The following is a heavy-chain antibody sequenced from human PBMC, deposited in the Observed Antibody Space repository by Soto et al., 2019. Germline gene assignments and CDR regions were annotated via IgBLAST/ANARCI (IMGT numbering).Heavy chain of an antibody. J-gene: IGHJ4*02. V-gene: IGHV3-48*03. CDR2: ISSSGSTV. D-gene: IGHD5-12*01. CDR1: RFTFSTYE. Sequence: GGSLRLSCAASRFTFSTYEMHWVRQAPGKGLEWVSCISSSGSTVYYADSVKGRFTISRDNTRNSLYLQMNSLRDEDTALYYCVRYCTTTLCNGVATRTFDYWGQGTLVTVSS. CDR3: VRYCTTTLCNGVATRTFDY.